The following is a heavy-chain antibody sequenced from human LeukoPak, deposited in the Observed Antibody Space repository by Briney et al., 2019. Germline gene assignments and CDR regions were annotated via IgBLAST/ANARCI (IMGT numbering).Heavy chain of an antibody. V-gene: IGHV3-11*04. CDR2: ISSSGTTI. CDR1: GFTFGDYY. Sequence: GGSLRLSCAASGFTFGDYYMTWIRQAPGKGLQWLSYISSSGTTIYYADSVKGRFTTSRDNAKNSLYLQMNSLRAEDTAVYYCARGGHYYGSGSYYLDYWGQGNLVTVSS. J-gene: IGHJ4*02. D-gene: IGHD3-10*01. CDR3: ARGGHYYGSGSYYLDY.